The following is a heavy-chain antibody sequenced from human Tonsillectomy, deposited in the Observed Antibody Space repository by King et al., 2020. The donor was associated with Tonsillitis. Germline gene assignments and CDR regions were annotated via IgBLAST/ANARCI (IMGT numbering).Heavy chain of an antibody. CDR3: TLPYYFDSSGYSFDP. Sequence: VQLVQSGGGLVKPGESLRLSCAASGFIFSNACMSWVRQAPGKGLEWVGRIKSKVDGETTDYAAPVKGRFTISRDESKDTLYLQMNSLNTEDTALYYCTLPYYFDSSGYSFDPWGQGTLVTVSS. CDR1: GFIFSNAC. V-gene: IGHV3-15*01. CDR2: IKSKVDGETT. D-gene: IGHD3-22*01. J-gene: IGHJ5*02.